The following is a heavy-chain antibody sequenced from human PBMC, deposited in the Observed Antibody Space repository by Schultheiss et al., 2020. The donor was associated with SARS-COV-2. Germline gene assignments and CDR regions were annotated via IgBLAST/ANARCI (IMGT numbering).Heavy chain of an antibody. CDR2: INHSGST. CDR3: ARVLGSSYVDY. J-gene: IGHJ4*02. V-gene: IGHV4-34*09. D-gene: IGHD6-13*01. CDR1: GGSFSGYY. Sequence: SQTLSLTCAVYGGSFSGYYWSWIRQPPGKGLEWIGEINHSGSTNYNPSLKSRVTISVDTSKNQFSLKLSSVTAADTAVYYCARVLGSSYVDYWGQGTLVTVSS.